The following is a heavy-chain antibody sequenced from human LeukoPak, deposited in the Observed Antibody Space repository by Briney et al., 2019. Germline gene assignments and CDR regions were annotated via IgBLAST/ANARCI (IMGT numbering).Heavy chain of an antibody. D-gene: IGHD3-22*01. V-gene: IGHV3-48*02. CDR3: ARSDSSGYYYFDY. J-gene: IGHJ4*02. CDR1: GFTFSTYS. CDR2: VSRSGSTI. Sequence: PGGSLRLSCAASGFTFSTYSMNWVRQAPGEGLEWVSYVSRSGSTIYYADSVKGRFTISRDNAKNSLYLRMNSLREEDTAVYYCARSDSSGYYYFDYWGQGTLVTVSS.